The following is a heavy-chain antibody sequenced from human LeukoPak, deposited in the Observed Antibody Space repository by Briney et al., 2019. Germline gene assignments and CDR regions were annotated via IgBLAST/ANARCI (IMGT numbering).Heavy chain of an antibody. V-gene: IGHV3-66*01. D-gene: IGHD1-26*01. J-gene: IGHJ4*02. CDR3: ARSGIYGVFDY. Sequence: GGSLRLSCAASGFTFNSNYMNWVRQAPGKGLEWVSAIYSGDNTYYADSVKGRFTISRDNSKNTMYLQMNSLRAEDTAVYYCARSGIYGVFDYWGRGTLVTVSS. CDR2: IYSGDNT. CDR1: GFTFNSNY.